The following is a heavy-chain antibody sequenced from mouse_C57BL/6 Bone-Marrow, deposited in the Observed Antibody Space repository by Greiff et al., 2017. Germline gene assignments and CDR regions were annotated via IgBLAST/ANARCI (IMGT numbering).Heavy chain of an antibody. CDR3: ANGVRNRDLDY. CDR2: IWRGGST. CDR1: GFSLTSYG. V-gene: IGHV2-5*01. D-gene: IGHD4-1*01. Sequence: QVQLKQSGPGLVQPSQSLSITCTVSGFSLTSYGVHWVRQSPGQGLEWLGVIWRGGSTDYNAAFMSRLSITKDNSKSQVFFKRNSLEDDDTAISASANGVRNRDLDYWGQGTTRTVSS. J-gene: IGHJ2*01.